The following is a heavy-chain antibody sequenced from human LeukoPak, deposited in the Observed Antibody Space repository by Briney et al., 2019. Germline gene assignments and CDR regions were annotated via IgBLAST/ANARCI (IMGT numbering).Heavy chain of an antibody. V-gene: IGHV3-30*02. Sequence: GGSLRLSCAASRFTFSSYGMHWVRQAPGKGLEWVAFIRYDGSNKDYADSVKGRFTISRDNSKNTLYLQMNSLRAEDTAVYYCAKGIGWYGSFEYWGQGILVTVSS. CDR3: AKGIGWYGSFEY. J-gene: IGHJ4*02. CDR2: IRYDGSNK. CDR1: RFTFSSYG. D-gene: IGHD6-19*01.